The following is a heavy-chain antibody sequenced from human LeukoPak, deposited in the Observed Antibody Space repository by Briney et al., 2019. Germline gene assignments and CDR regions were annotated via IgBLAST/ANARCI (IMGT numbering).Heavy chain of an antibody. V-gene: IGHV1-69*05. CDR1: GGTFSSYA. CDR3: AREALNPSYYDFWSGYPFDY. D-gene: IGHD3-3*01. CDR2: IIPIFGTA. J-gene: IGHJ4*02. Sequence: SVKVSCKASGGTFSSYAISWVRQAPGQGLEWMGRIIPIFGTANYAQKFQGRVTVTTDESTSTAYMELSSLRSEDTAVYYCAREALNPSYYDFWSGYPFDYWGQGTLVTVSS.